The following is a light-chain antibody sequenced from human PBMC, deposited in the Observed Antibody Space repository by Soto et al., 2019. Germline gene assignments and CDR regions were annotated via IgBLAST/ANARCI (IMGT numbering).Light chain of an antibody. V-gene: IGLV2-8*01. CDR3: RSHGGNNV. J-gene: IGLJ1*01. CDR2: EVS. Sequence: QSALTQPPSASGSPGQSVTITCTGTSSDVGGYNYVSWYQQHPGKAPKLMIYEVSKRPSGVPDRFSGSKSGNTASLTVSGLQAEDEADYYCRSHGGNNVFGTGTKLTVL. CDR1: SSDVGGYNY.